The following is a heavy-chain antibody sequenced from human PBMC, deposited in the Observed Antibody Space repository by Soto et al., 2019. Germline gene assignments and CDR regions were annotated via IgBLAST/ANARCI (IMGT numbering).Heavy chain of an antibody. CDR1: GYTFTSYG. CDR3: ARDSPPYNWNYPRWFDP. V-gene: IGHV1-18*01. CDR2: ISAYNGNT. D-gene: IGHD1-7*01. J-gene: IGHJ5*02. Sequence: GASVKVSCKSSGYTFTSYGISWVRQAPGQGLEWMGWISAYNGNTNYAQKLQGRVTMTTDTSTSTAYMELRSLRSDDTAVYYCARDSPPYNWNYPRWFDPWGQGTLVTVSS.